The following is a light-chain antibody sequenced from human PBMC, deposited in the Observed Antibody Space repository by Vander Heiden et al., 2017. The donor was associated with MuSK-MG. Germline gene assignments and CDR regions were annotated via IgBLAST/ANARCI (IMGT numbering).Light chain of an antibody. V-gene: IGKV1-39*01. CDR2: AAS. CDR3: QQSDSMQWT. Sequence: DIQMTQSPSSLSASVGDRVTITCRASQSVSSYLNWYQHKAGEVPKLLIYAASSLHSGVPSRFSGSGSGTDFTLTINRLQPEEIATYYCQQSDSMQWTFGQGTKVEIK. J-gene: IGKJ1*01. CDR1: QSVSSY.